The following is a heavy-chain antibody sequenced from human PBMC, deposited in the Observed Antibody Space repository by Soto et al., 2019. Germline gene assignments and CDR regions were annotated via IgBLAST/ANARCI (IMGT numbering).Heavy chain of an antibody. CDR2: INHSGST. CDR1: GGSFSGYY. Sequence: QVQLQQWGAGLLKPSETLSLTCAVYGGSFSGYYWSWIRQPPGKGLEWIGEINHSGSTNYNPSLKSRVTISVDTSKNQFSLKLGSVTAADTAVYYFARAWDSNYYGRPINHWGQGTLVTVSS. J-gene: IGHJ4*02. CDR3: ARAWDSNYYGRPINH. D-gene: IGHD4-4*01. V-gene: IGHV4-34*01.